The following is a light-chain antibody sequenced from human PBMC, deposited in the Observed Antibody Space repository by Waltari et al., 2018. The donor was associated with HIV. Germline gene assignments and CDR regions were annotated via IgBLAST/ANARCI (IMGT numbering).Light chain of an antibody. J-gene: IGLJ3*02. Sequence: QPVLTQPPSASASLGAPVTLTCTLSCGHRHYIVDWYQQRPGQGPRLGMRVGTGGIEGDKGDGRPGRFSVLGSGVNRTLTIKNIREEDDSDFHCGGDQRIGSSSEGVVGGGTMLTVL. V-gene: IGLV9-49*03. CDR1: CGHRHYI. CDR3: GGDQRIGSSSEGV. CDR2: VGTGGIEG.